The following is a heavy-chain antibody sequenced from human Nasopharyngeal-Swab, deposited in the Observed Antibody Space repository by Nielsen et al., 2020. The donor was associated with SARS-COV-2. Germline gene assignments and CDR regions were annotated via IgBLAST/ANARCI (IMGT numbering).Heavy chain of an antibody. CDR1: GFTFSSYA. D-gene: IGHD5-18*01. J-gene: IGHJ4*02. Sequence: GESLKISCAASGFTFSSYAMSWVRQAPGKGLVWVSAISGSGGSTYYADSVKGRFTISRDNSKNTLYLQMNSLRAEDTAVYYCAKDPRNTAMVNYFDYWGQGTLVTVSS. CDR3: AKDPRNTAMVNYFDY. CDR2: ISGSGGST. V-gene: IGHV3-23*01.